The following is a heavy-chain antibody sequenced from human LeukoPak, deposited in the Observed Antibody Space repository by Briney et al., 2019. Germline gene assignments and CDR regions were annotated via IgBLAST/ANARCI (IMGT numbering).Heavy chain of an antibody. D-gene: IGHD3-22*01. Sequence: ASVKVSCKASGYTFTSYGISWVRQAPGQGLEWMGWTSAYNGNTNYAQKLQGRVTMTTDTSTSTAYMELRSLRSDDTAVYYCARDYRSRVVITNWFDPWGQGTLVTVSS. CDR1: GYTFTSYG. V-gene: IGHV1-18*01. CDR3: ARDYRSRVVITNWFDP. CDR2: TSAYNGNT. J-gene: IGHJ5*02.